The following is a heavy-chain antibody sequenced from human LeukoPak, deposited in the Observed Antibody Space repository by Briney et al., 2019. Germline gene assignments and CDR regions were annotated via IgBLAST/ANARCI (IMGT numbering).Heavy chain of an antibody. CDR3: ARDNSVRDEAWWFNP. D-gene: IGHD5-24*01. Sequence: ASVKVSCKAFGYTFTSNYMYWVRQAPGQGPEWMGVISPSGGSTTYAQKFQGRVTLTRDMSTSTDYLELSNLRSEDTAVYYCARDNSVRDEAWWFNPWCQGTLVTVSS. V-gene: IGHV1-46*01. J-gene: IGHJ5*02. CDR2: ISPSGGST. CDR1: GYTFTSNY.